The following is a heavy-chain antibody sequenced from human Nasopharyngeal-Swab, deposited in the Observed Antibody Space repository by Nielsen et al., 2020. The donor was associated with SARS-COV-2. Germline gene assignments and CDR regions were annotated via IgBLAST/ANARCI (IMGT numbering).Heavy chain of an antibody. Sequence: MRQMPGKGLEWMGRIDPTDSNINYSPSFQGHVTISADKSISTAYLHWSSLKASDTAMYYCARLNYYGSGSYFSLDYWGQGTLVTVSS. CDR2: IDPTDSNI. CDR3: ARLNYYGSGSYFSLDY. V-gene: IGHV5-10-1*01. D-gene: IGHD3-10*01. J-gene: IGHJ4*02.